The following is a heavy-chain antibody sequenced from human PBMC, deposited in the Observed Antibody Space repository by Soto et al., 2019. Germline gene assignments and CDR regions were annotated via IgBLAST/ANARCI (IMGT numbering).Heavy chain of an antibody. V-gene: IGHV3-30-3*01. CDR3: ARDRGDPVSLGRGVKFRGEWYFDL. CDR1: GFTFSGYT. Sequence: QVQLVESGGGVVQPGRSLRLSCAASGFTFSGYTVHWVRQAPGKGLEWVAIISKDGSNKYYADSVQGRFTVSRDNSKNTVYLQMDRLRVEDMAVYYCARDRGDPVSLGRGVKFRGEWYFDLWGRGTLVTVSA. J-gene: IGHJ2*01. D-gene: IGHD3-10*01. CDR2: ISKDGSNK.